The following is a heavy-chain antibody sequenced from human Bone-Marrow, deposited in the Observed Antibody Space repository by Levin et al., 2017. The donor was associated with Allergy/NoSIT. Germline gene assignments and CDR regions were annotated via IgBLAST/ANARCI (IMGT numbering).Heavy chain of an antibody. CDR1: GFTFDDYT. V-gene: IGHV3-43*01. CDR2: ISWDGGST. CDR3: AKDYCSGGSCYDYYYYIDV. J-gene: IGHJ6*03. D-gene: IGHD2-15*01. Sequence: GGSLRLSCAASGFTFDDYTMHWVRQAPGKGLEWVSLISWDGGSTYYADSVKGRFTISRENSENSLYLQMNSLRTEDTALYYCAKDYCSGGSCYDYYYYIDVWGKGTTVTVSS.